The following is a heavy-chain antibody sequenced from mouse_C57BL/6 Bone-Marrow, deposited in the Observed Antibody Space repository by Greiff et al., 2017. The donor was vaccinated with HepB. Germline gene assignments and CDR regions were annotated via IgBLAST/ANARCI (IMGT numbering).Heavy chain of an antibody. J-gene: IGHJ1*03. CDR3: ASYDYDGYFDV. D-gene: IGHD2-4*01. CDR1: GYTFTSYG. V-gene: IGHV1-81*01. CDR2: IYPRSGNT. Sequence: QVQLKESGAELARPGASVKLSCKASGYTFTSYGISWVKQRTGQGLEWIGEIYPRSGNTYYNEKFKGKATLTADKSSSTAYMELRSLTSEDSAVYFYASYDYDGYFDVWGTGTTVTVSS.